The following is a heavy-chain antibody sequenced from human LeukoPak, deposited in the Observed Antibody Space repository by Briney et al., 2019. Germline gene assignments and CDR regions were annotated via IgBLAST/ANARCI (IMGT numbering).Heavy chain of an antibody. CDR2: VSGGGGGT. V-gene: IGHV3-23*01. J-gene: IGHJ4*02. Sequence: GGSLRLSCAVSGFIFSNYAMSWVRQAPGKGLEWVSNVSGGGGGTDYTDSVKGRFTISRDNSKNTLYLQMNSLRVEDTAIDYCAKTSGSGSYYPVDYWGQGTLVTVSS. D-gene: IGHD3-10*01. CDR3: AKTSGSGSYYPVDY. CDR1: GFIFSNYA.